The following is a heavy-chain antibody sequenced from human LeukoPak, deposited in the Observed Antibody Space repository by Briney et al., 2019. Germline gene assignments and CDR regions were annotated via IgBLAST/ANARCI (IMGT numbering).Heavy chain of an antibody. D-gene: IGHD6-13*01. CDR3: ARIAAAGTGYWYFDL. Sequence: RGESLKISCKGSGYSFTSYWIGWVRQMPGKGLEWMGIIYPGDSDTRYSPSFQGQVTISADKSISTAYLQWSSLKASDTAMYYCARIAAAGTGYWYFDLWGRGTLVTVSS. CDR2: IYPGDSDT. CDR1: GYSFTSYW. V-gene: IGHV5-51*01. J-gene: IGHJ2*01.